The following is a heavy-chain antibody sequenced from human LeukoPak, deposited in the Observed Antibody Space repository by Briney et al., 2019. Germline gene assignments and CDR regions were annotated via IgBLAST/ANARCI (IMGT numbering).Heavy chain of an antibody. CDR3: ASDLAGY. CDR1: GFTFSSYS. J-gene: IGHJ4*02. V-gene: IGHV3-21*04. Sequence: GGSLRLSRAASGFTFSSYSMNCVREAPGKGRGWGSAISSSSTYADSVKGRFTISRDSAKNSLYLQMNSLRAEDTAVYYCASDLAGYWGQGTLVTVSS. CDR2: ISSSST.